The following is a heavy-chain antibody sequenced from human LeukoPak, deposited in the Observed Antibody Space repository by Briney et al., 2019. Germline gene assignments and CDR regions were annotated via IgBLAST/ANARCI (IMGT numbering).Heavy chain of an antibody. CDR1: GFTFRDYY. V-gene: IGHV3-74*01. CDR3: VRDPDRARWGTCSGGSCPPNY. J-gene: IGHJ4*02. Sequence: GGSLRLSCAASGFTFRDYYMHWVRQAPGKGLVWVSRINGDGSSTNYADSVKGRFTISRDNAKNTLYLQMNSLRAEDTAVYYCVRDPDRARWGTCSGGSCPPNYWGQGTLVTVSS. D-gene: IGHD2-15*01. CDR2: INGDGSST.